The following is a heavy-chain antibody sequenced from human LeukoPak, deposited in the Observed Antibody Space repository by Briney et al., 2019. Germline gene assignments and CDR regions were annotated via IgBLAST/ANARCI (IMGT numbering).Heavy chain of an antibody. Sequence: GGSLRLSCAASGFTFSSYWMHWVRQVPGKGLVWVSRINSDGSSTSYADSVKGRFTISRDNAKNTLYLQMNSLRAEDTAVYYCARAWNGDYGRFDPWGQGTLVTVPS. CDR3: ARAWNGDYGRFDP. V-gene: IGHV3-74*01. J-gene: IGHJ5*02. D-gene: IGHD4-17*01. CDR1: GFTFSSYW. CDR2: INSDGSST.